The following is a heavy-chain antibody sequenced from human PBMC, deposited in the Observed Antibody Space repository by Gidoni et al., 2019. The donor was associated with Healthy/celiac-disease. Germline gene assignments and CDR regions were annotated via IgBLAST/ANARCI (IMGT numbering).Heavy chain of an antibody. D-gene: IGHD4-17*01. V-gene: IGHV4-38-2*01. CDR3: ARSGMDYGDYHKVL. CDR2: IYHSGST. Sequence: QPPGKGLEWIGSIYHSGSTYYNPSLKSRVTISVDTSKNQFSLKLSSVTAADTAVYYCARSGMDYGDYHKVLWGQGTLVTVSS. J-gene: IGHJ4*02.